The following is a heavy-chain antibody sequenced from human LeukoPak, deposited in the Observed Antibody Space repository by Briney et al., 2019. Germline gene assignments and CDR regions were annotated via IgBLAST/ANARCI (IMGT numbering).Heavy chain of an antibody. V-gene: IGHV2-5*01. J-gene: IGHJ5*02. CDR1: GFSLSPSGGG. CDR3: AHRGDGVSVNPVS. D-gene: IGHD3-16*01. CDR2: IYWNDGQ. Sequence: SGPTQVNLTQTLTLTCTFSGFSLSPSGGGVGWIRQPPGKALEWLTFIYWNDGQRYSPSLKSRLTTTKDTSQNEGGLTMHNFHPVDTATYYCAHRGDGVSVNPVSWGQGTLVTVSS.